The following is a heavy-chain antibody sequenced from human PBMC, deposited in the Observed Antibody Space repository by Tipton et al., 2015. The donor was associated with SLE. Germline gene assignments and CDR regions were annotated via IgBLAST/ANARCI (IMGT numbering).Heavy chain of an antibody. CDR3: ASSYTSGWYAPDYFQL. V-gene: IGHV4-39*01. CDR2: IYYSGST. CDR1: GGSISSTYYY. Sequence: TLSLTCTVSGGSISSTYYYWGWIRQPPGKGLEWIGNIYYSGSTYYNPSLKSRVTISVDTSKNQFSLKLSAVTAADTAVYYCASSYTSGWYAPDYFQLWGQGTLVTVSS. J-gene: IGHJ1*01. D-gene: IGHD6-19*01.